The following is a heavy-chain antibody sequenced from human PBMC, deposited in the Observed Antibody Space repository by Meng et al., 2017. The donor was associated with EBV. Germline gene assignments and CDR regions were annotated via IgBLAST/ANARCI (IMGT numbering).Heavy chain of an antibody. J-gene: IGHJ5*02. CDR1: GSTFTSYD. CDR2: MNPNSGNT. V-gene: IGHV1-8*01. CDR3: ARGPYYYDSSGYYYGEFDP. D-gene: IGHD3-22*01. Sequence: QLVQAGAEVKKPGASLKVSCKASGSTFTSYDISWVRQATGQGLEWMGWMNPNSGNTGYAQKFQGRVTMTRNTSISTAYMELSSLRSEDTAVYYCARGPYYYDSSGYYYGEFDPWGQGTLVTVSS.